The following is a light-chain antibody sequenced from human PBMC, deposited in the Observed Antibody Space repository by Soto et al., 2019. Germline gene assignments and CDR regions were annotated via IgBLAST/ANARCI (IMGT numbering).Light chain of an antibody. CDR3: QVWDSSSDHVV. J-gene: IGLJ2*01. Sequence: SYELTQPPSVSVAPGKAARITCGGNNIGSKSVDWYQQKPGQAPVLVIYYDRHRPSGIPERFAGSNSGNTATLTISRVEAGDEADYYWQVWDSSSDHVVFGGGTKLTVL. CDR1: NIGSKS. V-gene: IGLV3-21*04. CDR2: YDR.